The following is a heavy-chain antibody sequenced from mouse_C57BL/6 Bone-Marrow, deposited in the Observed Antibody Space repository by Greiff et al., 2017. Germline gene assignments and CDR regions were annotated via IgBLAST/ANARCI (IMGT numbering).Heavy chain of an antibody. J-gene: IGHJ3*01. V-gene: IGHV1-19*01. CDR2: INPYNGGP. D-gene: IGHD2-3*01. CDR3: ARGYDGYQFAY. CDR1: GYTFTDYY. Sequence: EVQLQQSGPVLVKPGASVKMSCKASGYTFTDYYMNWVKQSHGKRLEWIGVINPYNGGPSYNQKFKGKATLSVDKSSSTAYMELNSLTSEDSAVYYCARGYDGYQFAYWGQGTLVTVSA.